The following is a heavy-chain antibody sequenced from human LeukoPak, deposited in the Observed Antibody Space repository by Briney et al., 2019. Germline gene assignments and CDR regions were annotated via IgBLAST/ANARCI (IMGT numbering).Heavy chain of an antibody. CDR1: GFTFSSYG. J-gene: IGHJ4*02. CDR2: IRYDGSNK. D-gene: IGHD3-22*01. CDR3: ARATYYYDSSGYYYFDY. V-gene: IGHV3-30*02. Sequence: GGSLRLSCAASGFTFSSYGMHWVRQAPGKGLEWVAFIRYDGSNKYYADSVKGRFTISRDNAKNSLYLQMNSLRAEDTAVYYCARATYYYDSSGYYYFDYWGQGTLVTVSS.